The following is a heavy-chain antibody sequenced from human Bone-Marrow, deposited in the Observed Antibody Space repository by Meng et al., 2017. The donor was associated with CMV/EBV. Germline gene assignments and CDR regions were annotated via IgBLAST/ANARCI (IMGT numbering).Heavy chain of an antibody. V-gene: IGHV3-23*03. CDR1: GLPFSSYG. Sequence: SGLPFSSYGMTWVRQAPGKGLEWVSIIYSGAGSTYYADSVKGRFTISRDNSKNTLYLQMNSLRAEDTAIYYCAKLEKWFGELGWFDYWGQGTLVTVSS. J-gene: IGHJ4*02. CDR3: AKLEKWFGELGWFDY. CDR2: IYSGAGST. D-gene: IGHD3-10*01.